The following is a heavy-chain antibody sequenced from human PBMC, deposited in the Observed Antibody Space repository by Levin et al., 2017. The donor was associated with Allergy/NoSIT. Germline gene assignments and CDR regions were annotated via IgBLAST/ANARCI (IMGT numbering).Heavy chain of an antibody. V-gene: IGHV3-30*18. CDR1: GFTFSSYG. J-gene: IGHJ6*02. D-gene: IGHD3-10*01. CDR2: ISYDGSNK. Sequence: LSLTCAASGFTFSSYGMHWVRQAPGKGLEWVAVISYDGSNKYYADSVKGRFTISRDNSKNTLYLQMNSLRAEDTAVYYCAKDSSYYYGSGSFMDVWGQGTTVTVSS. CDR3: AKDSSYYYGSGSFMDV.